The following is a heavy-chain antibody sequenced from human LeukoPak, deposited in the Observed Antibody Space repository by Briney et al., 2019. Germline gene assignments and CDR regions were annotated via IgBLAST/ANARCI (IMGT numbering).Heavy chain of an antibody. Sequence: ASVKVSCKASGYTFTGYYIRWVRQAPGQGLEWMGRINPNSGGTNYAQKFQGRVTMTRDTSTSTAYMELSRLRSDDTAVYYCARDLVTDEIGAGTVIAFDIWGQGTMVTVS. CDR1: GYTFTGYY. J-gene: IGHJ3*02. V-gene: IGHV1-2*06. D-gene: IGHD6-19*01. CDR3: ARDLVTDEIGAGTVIAFDI. CDR2: INPNSGGT.